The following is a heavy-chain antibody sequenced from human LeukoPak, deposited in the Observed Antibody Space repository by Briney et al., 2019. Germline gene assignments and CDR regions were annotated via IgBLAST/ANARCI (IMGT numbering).Heavy chain of an antibody. J-gene: IGHJ4*02. Sequence: GGSLRLSCAASGFTFSNFAMHWVRQAPGKGLEWVAVISSDGGNKYYADSVKGRFTISRDNSKNTLYLQMNSLRAEDTAVYYCAREEGPLDYWGQGTLVTVSS. CDR3: AREEGPLDY. CDR1: GFTFSNFA. CDR2: ISSDGGNK. V-gene: IGHV3-30-3*01.